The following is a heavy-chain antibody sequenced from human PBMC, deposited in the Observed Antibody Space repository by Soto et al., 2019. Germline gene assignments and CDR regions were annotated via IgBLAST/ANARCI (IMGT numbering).Heavy chain of an antibody. J-gene: IGHJ6*02. D-gene: IGHD3-10*01. CDR3: ARPGFRAINGLVDV. Sequence: QVLLQESGPGLVKPSETLSLSCTVSGDSISSYYWGWIRQPPGKEMEWIGYVSPIGGSAYNPSLQSRTAISLATSKSQFSLELTSVTATDPAVYYCARPGFRAINGLVDVWGQGTTVTVSS. V-gene: IGHV4-59*08. CDR1: GDSISSYY. CDR2: VSPIGGS.